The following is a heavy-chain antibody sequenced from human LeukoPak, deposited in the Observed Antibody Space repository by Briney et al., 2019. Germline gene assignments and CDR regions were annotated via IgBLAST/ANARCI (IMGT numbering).Heavy chain of an antibody. Sequence: SETLSLTCAVYGGSFSAYYWSWIRQSPGKGLEWIGEINHSGSTIYTPSLKNRVTISVDTSKNQFSLQLTSVTAADTAVYYCARWSGAIHVFDPWGQGALVTVSS. CDR1: GGSFSAYY. J-gene: IGHJ5*02. CDR2: INHSGST. CDR3: ARWSGAIHVFDP. D-gene: IGHD2-21*01. V-gene: IGHV4-34*01.